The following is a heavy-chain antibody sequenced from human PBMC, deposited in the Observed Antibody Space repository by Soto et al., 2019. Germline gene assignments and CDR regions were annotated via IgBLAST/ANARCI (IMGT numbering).Heavy chain of an antibody. V-gene: IGHV3-30-3*01. J-gene: IGHJ6*02. CDR3: ARGPGYSYGTPYGMDV. CDR1: GFTFSSYA. CDR2: ISYDGSNK. D-gene: IGHD5-18*01. Sequence: QVQLVESGGGVVQPGRSLRLSCAASGFTFSSYAMPWVRQAPGKGLEWVAVISYDGSNKYYADSVKGRFTISRDNSKNTLYLQMNSLRAEDTAVYYCARGPGYSYGTPYGMDVWGQGTTVTVSS.